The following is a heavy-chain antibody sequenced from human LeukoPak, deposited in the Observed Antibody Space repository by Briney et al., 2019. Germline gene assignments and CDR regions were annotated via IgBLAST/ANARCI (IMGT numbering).Heavy chain of an antibody. D-gene: IGHD3-10*01. J-gene: IGHJ4*02. CDR2: IYYSGST. Sequence: PSETLSLTCSVSGGSISSYYWSWIRQPPGKGLEWIGYIYYSGSTNYNPSLKSRVTISVDTSKNQFSLILSSVTAADTAVYYCARATSGTYYYFDSWGQGTLVTVSS. CDR1: GGSISSYY. V-gene: IGHV4-59*08. CDR3: ARATSGTYYYFDS.